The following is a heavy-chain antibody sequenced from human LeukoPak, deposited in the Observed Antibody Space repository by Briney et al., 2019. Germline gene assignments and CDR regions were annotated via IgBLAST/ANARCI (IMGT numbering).Heavy chain of an antibody. D-gene: IGHD3-9*01. Sequence: GGSLRLSCVASGFTFSSYEMNWVRQAPGKGLEWVSAISGSGGSTYYADSVKGRFTISRDNSKNTLYLQMNSLRAEDTAVYYCAKWGITILGSWFDPWGQGTRVTVSS. CDR2: ISGSGGST. CDR1: GFTFSSYE. V-gene: IGHV3-23*01. J-gene: IGHJ5*02. CDR3: AKWGITILGSWFDP.